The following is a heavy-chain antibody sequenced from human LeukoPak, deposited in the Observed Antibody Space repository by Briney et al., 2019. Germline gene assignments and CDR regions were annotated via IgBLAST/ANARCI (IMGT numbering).Heavy chain of an antibody. CDR2: VHYSGNI. CDR3: ALDTSGWSDDSFDI. Sequence: PSETLSLTCTVSGTTISNYYRSWIRQPPGKGLEWIGYVHYSGNINYNPSLKSRVTISIDTSNNQFSLKLNSVTAADTAVYYCALDTSGWSDDSFDIWGPGTTVTVS. D-gene: IGHD6-19*01. J-gene: IGHJ3*02. CDR1: GTTISNYY. V-gene: IGHV4-59*03.